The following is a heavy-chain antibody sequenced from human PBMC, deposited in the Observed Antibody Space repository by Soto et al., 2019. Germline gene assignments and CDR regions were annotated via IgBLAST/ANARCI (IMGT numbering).Heavy chain of an antibody. J-gene: IGHJ4*02. Sequence: SETLSLTCTVSGGSISSYYWSWIRQPPGKGLEWIGYIYYSGSTNYNPSLKSRVTISVDTSKNQFSLKLSSVTAADTAVYYCARLWFGELLSPNYFDYWGQGTLVTVSS. CDR3: ARLWFGELLSPNYFDY. V-gene: IGHV4-59*01. CDR1: GGSISSYY. CDR2: IYYSGST. D-gene: IGHD3-10*01.